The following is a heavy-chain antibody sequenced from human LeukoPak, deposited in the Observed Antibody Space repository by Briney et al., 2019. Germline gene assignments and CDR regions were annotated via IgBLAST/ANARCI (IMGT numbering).Heavy chain of an antibody. CDR1: GFTFSSYG. Sequence: GGSLRLSCAASGFTFSSYGMHWVRQAPGKGLERVAILSYDGSNKYYADSVKGRFTISRDNFKNTLYLQMNSLRAEDTAVYYCAKGRFWRRKTDYHFLHWGQGTLVTVSS. D-gene: IGHD3-3*02. V-gene: IGHV3-30*18. CDR2: LSYDGSNK. CDR3: AKGRFWRRKTDYHFLH. J-gene: IGHJ1*01.